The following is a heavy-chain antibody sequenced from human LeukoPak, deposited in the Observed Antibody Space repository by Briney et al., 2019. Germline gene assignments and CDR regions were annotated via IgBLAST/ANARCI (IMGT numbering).Heavy chain of an antibody. Sequence: GGSLRLSCAASGFTFTTYAMSWVRQAPGKGLEWVSGISGLGDNTYYVDSVKGRFTISRDNAKNSLYLQMNSLRAEDTALYYCAKDISAGDGGSSWYDYWGQGTLVTVSS. CDR1: GFTFTTYA. D-gene: IGHD6-13*01. V-gene: IGHV3-23*01. CDR3: AKDISAGDGGSSWYDY. J-gene: IGHJ4*02. CDR2: ISGLGDNT.